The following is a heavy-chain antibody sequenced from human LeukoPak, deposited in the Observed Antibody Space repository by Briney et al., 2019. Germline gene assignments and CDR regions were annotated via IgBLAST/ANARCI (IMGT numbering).Heavy chain of an antibody. CDR3: TRDTLYCTGGYCYHDI. D-gene: IGHD2-8*02. CDR2: IKSDGSST. Sequence: GGSLRLSCAASGFTFSSYWMHWVRQAPGKGLVWVSRIKSDGSSTSYADSVKGRFTISRDNAKNTLYLQMNSLRAEDTAVYYCTRDTLYCTGGYCYHDIWGQGTMVTVSS. CDR1: GFTFSSYW. V-gene: IGHV3-74*01. J-gene: IGHJ3*02.